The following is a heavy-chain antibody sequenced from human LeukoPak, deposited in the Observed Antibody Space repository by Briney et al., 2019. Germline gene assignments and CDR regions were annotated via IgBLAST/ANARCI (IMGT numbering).Heavy chain of an antibody. Sequence: SETLSLTGTVSGGSISSYYWSWIRQPPGKGLEWIGYIYYSGSTNYNPSLKSRVTISVDTSKNQFSLKLSSVTAADTAVYYCARHESRGWSNVVYWGQGTLVTVSS. CDR2: IYYSGST. D-gene: IGHD6-19*01. J-gene: IGHJ4*02. CDR3: ARHESRGWSNVVY. CDR1: GGSISSYY. V-gene: IGHV4-59*08.